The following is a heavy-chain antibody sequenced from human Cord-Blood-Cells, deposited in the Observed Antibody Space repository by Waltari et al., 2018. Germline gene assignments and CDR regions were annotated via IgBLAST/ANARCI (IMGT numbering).Heavy chain of an antibody. CDR2: IYYSGST. CDR1: GGSISSYY. D-gene: IGHD6-6*01. Sequence: QVQLQESGPGLVKPSETLSLTCTVSGGSISSYYWSWIRQPPGKGLEWSGYIYYSGSTNYNPSLQSRVTISVDTAKNQFSLKLSSVTAADTAVYYCARGVAYSSSSYYYYYMDVWGKGTTVTVSS. J-gene: IGHJ6*03. V-gene: IGHV4-59*01. CDR3: ARGVAYSSSSYYYYYMDV.